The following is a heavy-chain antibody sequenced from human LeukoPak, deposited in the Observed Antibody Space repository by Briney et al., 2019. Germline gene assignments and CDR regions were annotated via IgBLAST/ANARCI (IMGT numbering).Heavy chain of an antibody. V-gene: IGHV4-34*01. CDR3: ARPPYYYGSGTLGGWFDP. CDR1: GGSFSGYY. CDR2: INHSGST. J-gene: IGHJ5*02. Sequence: PSETLSLTCAVYGGSFSGYYWSWIRQPPGKGLEWIGEINHSGSTNYNPSLKSQVTISVDTSKNQFSLKLSSVTAADTAVYYCARPPYYYGSGTLGGWFDPWGQGTLVTVSS. D-gene: IGHD3-10*01.